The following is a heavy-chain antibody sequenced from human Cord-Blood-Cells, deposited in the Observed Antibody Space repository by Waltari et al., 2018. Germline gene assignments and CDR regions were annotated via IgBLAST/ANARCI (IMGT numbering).Heavy chain of an antibody. V-gene: IGHV3-7*01. D-gene: IGHD7-27*01. CDR3: ARRTWGSAFDI. J-gene: IGHJ3*02. Sequence: EVQLVASGGGLVQPGGSMRLSCAASGFTFSSYGMSWVRQAPGKGLEWVANIKQDGSEKYYVDSVKGRFTISRDNAKNSLYLQMNSLRAEDTAVYYCARRTWGSAFDIWGQGTMVTVSS. CDR1: GFTFSSYG. CDR2: IKQDGSEK.